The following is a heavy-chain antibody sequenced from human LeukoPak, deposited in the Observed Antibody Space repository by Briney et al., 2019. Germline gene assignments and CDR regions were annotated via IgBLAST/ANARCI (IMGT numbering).Heavy chain of an antibody. D-gene: IGHD3-10*01. V-gene: IGHV3-11*04. Sequence: GGSLRLSCAASGFTFSDYYMSWIRQAPGKGLEGVSYISSSGSTIYYADSVKSRFTISRDNAKNSLFLQMNSLRAEDTAVYYCARGRSGSYYKDVDVWGKGTTVTVSS. CDR3: ARGRSGSYYKDVDV. J-gene: IGHJ6*04. CDR2: ISSSGSTI. CDR1: GFTFSDYY.